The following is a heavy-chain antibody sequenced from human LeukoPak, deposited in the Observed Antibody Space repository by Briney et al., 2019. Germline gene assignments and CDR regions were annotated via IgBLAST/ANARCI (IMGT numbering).Heavy chain of an antibody. CDR2: INPNSGGT. D-gene: IGHD6-19*01. CDR1: GYTFTSYY. J-gene: IGHJ6*03. V-gene: IGHV1-2*02. Sequence: GASVKVSCKASGYTFTSYYMHWVRQAPGQGLEWMGWINPNSGGTNYAQKFQGRVTMTRDTSISTAYTELSRLRSDDTAVYYCARDSYSSGWYGYMGRTYYYYMDVWGKGTTVTVSS. CDR3: ARDSYSSGWYGYMGRTYYYYMDV.